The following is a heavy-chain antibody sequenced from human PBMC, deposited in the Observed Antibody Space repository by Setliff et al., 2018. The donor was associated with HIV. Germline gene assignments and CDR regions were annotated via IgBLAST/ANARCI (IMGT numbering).Heavy chain of an antibody. CDR1: GESFNTYF. CDR3: ATGLIMAPDY. J-gene: IGHJ4*02. V-gene: IGHV4-34*01. D-gene: IGHD2-8*01. Sequence: NPSETLSLTCAVYGESFNTYFWSWIRQPPGKGLEWIGQINHSGSTNYNPSLRSRVTISIGTSKTQFSLKLSSVTAADTAVYCCATGLIMAPDYWGQGSLVTVTS. CDR2: INHSGST.